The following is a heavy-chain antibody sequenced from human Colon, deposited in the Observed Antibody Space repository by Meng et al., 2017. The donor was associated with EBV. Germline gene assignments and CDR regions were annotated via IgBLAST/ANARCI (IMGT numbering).Heavy chain of an antibody. D-gene: IGHD6-19*01. CDR1: GGSVSSGGYY. J-gene: IGHJ4*02. CDR2: IYYSGST. CDR3: ARVSSGWDYFDY. Sequence: HLQESGPGLVKPSPTLSLTCTVSGGSVSSGGYYWTWIRQHPGKGLEWFGHIYYSGSTFYNPSLKRRVIISIDTSKNQFSLNLRSVTAADTAVYYCARVSSGWDYFDYWGQGTLVTVSS. V-gene: IGHV4-31*03.